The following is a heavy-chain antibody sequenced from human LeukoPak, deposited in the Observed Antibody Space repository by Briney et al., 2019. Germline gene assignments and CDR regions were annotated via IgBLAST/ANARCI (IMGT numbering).Heavy chain of an antibody. J-gene: IGHJ4*02. CDR3: AREGIAADY. CDR1: GGSFSGYY. V-gene: IGHV4-34*01. Sequence: SETLSLTCAVYGGSFSGYYWSWIRQPPGKGLEWIGEINHSGSTNYNPSLKSRVTISVDTSKNQFSLKLSSVTAADTAVYYCAREGIAADYWGQGTLVTVSS. CDR2: INHSGST. D-gene: IGHD6-13*01.